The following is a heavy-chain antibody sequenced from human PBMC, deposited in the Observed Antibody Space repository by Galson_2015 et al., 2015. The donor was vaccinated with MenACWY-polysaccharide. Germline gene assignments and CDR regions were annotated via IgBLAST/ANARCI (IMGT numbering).Heavy chain of an antibody. D-gene: IGHD6-19*01. CDR2: ISWNSGSI. V-gene: IGHV3-9*01. CDR3: AKGVAGYSDGKDV. CDR1: GFTFEDYA. J-gene: IGHJ6*04. Sequence: SLRLSCAASGFTFEDYAMHWVRQAPGKGLEWVSGISWNSGSIGYADSVKGRFTISRDNAKSSLYLQMNSLGAEDTALYYCAKGVAGYSDGKDVWGKGTTVTVSS.